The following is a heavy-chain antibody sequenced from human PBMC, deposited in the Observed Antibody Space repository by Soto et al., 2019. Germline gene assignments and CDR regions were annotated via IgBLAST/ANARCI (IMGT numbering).Heavy chain of an antibody. J-gene: IGHJ4*02. Sequence: QLQLQESGPGLVKPSETLSVTCSVSGDSIGTINYYWGWLRQPPGKGPEWIGSIYYSGSTHYNPSLRGRVTISVDTSKNQFSLSLSSVTAADTAVYYCARHPGYTVPTVYATHYFDDWGQGVLVTVSS. CDR3: ARHPGYTVPTVYATHYFDD. CDR2: IYYSGST. D-gene: IGHD2-8*01. CDR1: GDSIGTINYY. V-gene: IGHV4-39*01.